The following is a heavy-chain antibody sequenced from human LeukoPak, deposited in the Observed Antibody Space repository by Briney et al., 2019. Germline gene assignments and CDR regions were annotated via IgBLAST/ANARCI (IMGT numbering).Heavy chain of an antibody. D-gene: IGHD3-10*01. J-gene: IGHJ4*02. Sequence: GGSLRLSCAASGFTVSSNYMSWVRQAPGKGLEWVSVIYSGGSTYYADSVKGRFTISRDNSKNTLYLQMNSLRAEDTAVYYCARDRLWFGETGDWGQGTLVTVSS. CDR3: ARDRLWFGETGD. CDR1: GFTVSSNY. CDR2: IYSGGST. V-gene: IGHV3-53*01.